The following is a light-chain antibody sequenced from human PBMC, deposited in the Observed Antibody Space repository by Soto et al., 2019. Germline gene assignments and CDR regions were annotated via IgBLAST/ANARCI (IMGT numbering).Light chain of an antibody. Sequence: QSALTQPRSVSGSPGQSVTISCTGTSSDVGAYNYVSWYQRHAGKGPKLIIHDVSARPSGVPDRFSASKSGNPASLTISGLQTEDEADYYCSSYVGNYVYVFGYATKVTV. J-gene: IGLJ1*01. CDR2: DVS. CDR1: SSDVGAYNY. CDR3: SSYVGNYVYV. V-gene: IGLV2-11*01.